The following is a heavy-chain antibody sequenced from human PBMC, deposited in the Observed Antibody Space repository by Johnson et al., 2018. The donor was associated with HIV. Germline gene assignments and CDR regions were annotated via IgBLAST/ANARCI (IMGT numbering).Heavy chain of an antibody. Sequence: VQLVESGGGLVQRGGSLRLSCAGSGFTVSRNYMSWVRQAPGKGLEWVSIIYSGGVTNYADSVKGRFTISRDNAANSLYLQMNNLRAVDTSVYYCAKDFGSSSWHAFDVWGQGTMVTVSS. D-gene: IGHD6-13*01. CDR1: GFTVSRNY. CDR3: AKDFGSSSWHAFDV. J-gene: IGHJ3*01. V-gene: IGHV3-66*01. CDR2: IYSGGVT.